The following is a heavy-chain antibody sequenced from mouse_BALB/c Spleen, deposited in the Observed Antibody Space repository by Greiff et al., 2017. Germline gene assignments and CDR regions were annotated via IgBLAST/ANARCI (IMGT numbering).Heavy chain of an antibody. V-gene: IGHV1-5*01. D-gene: IGHD1-1*01. J-gene: IGHJ2*01. CDR3: TSHYYGSSYGYFDY. CDR2: IYPGNSDT. CDR1: GYTFTSYW. Sequence: SGTVLARPGASVKMSCKASGYTFTSYWMHWVKQRPGQGLEWIGAIYPGNSDTSYNQKFKGKAKLTAVTSTSTAYMELSSLTNEDSAVYYCTSHYYGSSYGYFDYWGQGTTLTVSS.